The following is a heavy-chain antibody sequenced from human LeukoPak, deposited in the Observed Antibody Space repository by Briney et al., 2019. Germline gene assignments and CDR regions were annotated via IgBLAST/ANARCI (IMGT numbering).Heavy chain of an antibody. D-gene: IGHD3-10*01. CDR2: IIPIFGTA. J-gene: IGHJ4*02. CDR3: ASGMVRGPFGY. Sequence: GASVKVSCKASGGTFSSYAISWVRQAPGQGLEWIGGIIPIFGTANYAQKFQGRVTITADESTSTAYMELSSLRSEDTAVYYCASGMVRGPFGYWGQGTLVTVSS. CDR1: GGTFSSYA. V-gene: IGHV1-69*13.